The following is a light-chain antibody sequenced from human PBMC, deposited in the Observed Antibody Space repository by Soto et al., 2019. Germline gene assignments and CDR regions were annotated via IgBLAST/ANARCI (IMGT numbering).Light chain of an antibody. V-gene: IGKV3-20*01. Sequence: DIVLTQSPGTLSLSPVERATLSCXASXSVSSNYLEWYXQKXGKAPRXXXYGASTRATGVPERFSGSGSGTDFTLTISRLEPEDFEVYHCQQYGSLSWTFGQGTKVDIK. J-gene: IGKJ1*01. CDR1: XSVSSNY. CDR2: GAS. CDR3: QQYGSLSWT.